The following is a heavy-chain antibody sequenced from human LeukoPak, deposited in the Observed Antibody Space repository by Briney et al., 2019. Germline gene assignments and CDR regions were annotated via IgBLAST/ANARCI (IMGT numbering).Heavy chain of an antibody. CDR3: ARGALWSGYFGPHPFDY. CDR1: GFTFSSYA. J-gene: IGHJ4*02. D-gene: IGHD3-3*01. V-gene: IGHV3-30-3*01. CDR2: ISYDGGNK. Sequence: TGGSLRLSCAASGFTFSSYARHWVRQAPGKGLEWVAVISYDGGNKYYADSVKGRFTISRDNSKNTLYLQMNSLRAEDTAVYYCARGALWSGYFGPHPFDYWGQGTLVTVSS.